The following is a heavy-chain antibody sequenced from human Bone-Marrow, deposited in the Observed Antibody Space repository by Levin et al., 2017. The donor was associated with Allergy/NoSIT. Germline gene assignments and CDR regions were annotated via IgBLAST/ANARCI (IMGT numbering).Heavy chain of an antibody. CDR2: ISAYDGQT. CDR1: NYPFSSYG. CDR3: ARDEDHYGSGAGY. V-gene: IGHV1-18*01. D-gene: IGHD3-10*01. Sequence: GESLKISCKASNYPFSSYGMTWVRQAPGQGLEWMGWISAYDGQTRYAPKFQGRVSMTTDTYTRTANMELTNLRSDDTAVYYCARDEDHYGSGAGYWGQGTLVTVSS. J-gene: IGHJ4*02.